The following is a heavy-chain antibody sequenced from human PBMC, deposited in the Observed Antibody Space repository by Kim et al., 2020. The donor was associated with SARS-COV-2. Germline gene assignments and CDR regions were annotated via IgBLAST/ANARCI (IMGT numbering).Heavy chain of an antibody. Sequence: GGSLRLSCAASGFTFSDYYMSWIRQAPGKGLEWVSYISSSSSYTNYADSVKGRFTISRDNAKNSLYLQMNSLRAEDTAVYYCARDYYGSGSYYKPDYFDYWGQGTLVTVSS. V-gene: IGHV3-11*05. CDR3: ARDYYGSGSYYKPDYFDY. D-gene: IGHD3-10*01. J-gene: IGHJ4*02. CDR2: ISSSSSYT. CDR1: GFTFSDYY.